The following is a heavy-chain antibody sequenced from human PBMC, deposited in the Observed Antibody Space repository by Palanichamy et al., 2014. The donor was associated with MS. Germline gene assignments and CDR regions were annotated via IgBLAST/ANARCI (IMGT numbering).Heavy chain of an antibody. D-gene: IGHD3-16*01. CDR3: LRGGPLTRSTLMFSLFDR. Sequence: QVHLVQSGGVGWKRPGASVKVSCKASGYTFTDYYIHWVRQAPGQGLEWMAWIDPKSGDTDRAQKFQGRVTMTRDTSISTAYMDLSSLGSDDTAVYYCLRGGPLTRSTLMFSLFDRWGQGTLVAVSS. CDR1: GYTFTDYY. V-gene: IGHV1-2*02. CDR2: IDPKSGDT. J-gene: IGHJ4*02.